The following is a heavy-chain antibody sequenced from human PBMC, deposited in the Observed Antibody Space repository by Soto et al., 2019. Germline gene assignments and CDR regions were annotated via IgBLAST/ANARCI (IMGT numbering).Heavy chain of an antibody. V-gene: IGHV1-18*04. J-gene: IGHJ3*02. CDR1: GYTFTNHG. D-gene: IGHD3-16*01. CDR2: INPYNANT. Sequence: ASLKVSCKTSGYTFTNHGINWVRQAGGQGLEWMGWINPYNANTNYAQKLQGRVTMTTDTSTSTAYMDLRSLTSDDTAVYYCARDRVAGIWGDAFDIWGQGTMVTVSS. CDR3: ARDRVAGIWGDAFDI.